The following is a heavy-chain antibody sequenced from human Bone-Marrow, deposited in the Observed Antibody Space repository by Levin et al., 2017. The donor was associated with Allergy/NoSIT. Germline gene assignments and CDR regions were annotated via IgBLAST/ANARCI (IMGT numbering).Heavy chain of an antibody. D-gene: IGHD2-21*01. CDR1: GFTFNTYA. CDR2: ISAGGGGT. J-gene: IGHJ4*02. Sequence: GGSLRLSCAASGFTFNTYAMNWVRQAPGKGLEWVSGISAGGGGTYYADSVKGRFTISRDNSKNTLYLRMSSLRAEDTAVYYCAKDILWWDGGKGAVGEYWGQGTLVTVSS. V-gene: IGHV3-23*01. CDR3: AKDILWWDGGKGAVGEY.